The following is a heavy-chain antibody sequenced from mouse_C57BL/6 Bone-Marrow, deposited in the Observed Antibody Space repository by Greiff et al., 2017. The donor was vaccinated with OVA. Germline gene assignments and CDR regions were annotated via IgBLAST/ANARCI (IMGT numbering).Heavy chain of an antibody. Sequence: QVQLQQSGPGLVQPSQSLSITCTVSGFSLTSYGVHWVRQSPGKGLEWLGVIWSGGSTDYNAAFISRLSISKDNSTSQVFFKMNSLQADDTAIYYCARNRRRGLHWYFDVWGTGTTVTVSS. V-gene: IGHV2-2*01. D-gene: IGHD1-2*01. CDR2: IWSGGST. J-gene: IGHJ1*03. CDR3: ARNRRRGLHWYFDV. CDR1: GFSLTSYG.